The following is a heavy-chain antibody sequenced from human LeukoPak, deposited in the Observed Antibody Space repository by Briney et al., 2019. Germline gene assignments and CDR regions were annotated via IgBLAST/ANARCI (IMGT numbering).Heavy chain of an antibody. D-gene: IGHD3-16*02. CDR2: IYYSGST. V-gene: IGHV4-39*07. CDR3: ARGATFGGVIVIRYYFDY. Sequence: SETLSLTCTVSGGSISSSSYYWGWIRQPPRKGLEWIGSIYYSGSTYYNPSLKSRVTISVDTSKNQFSLKLSSVTAADTAVYYCARGATFGGVIVIRYYFDYWGQGTLVTVSS. CDR1: GGSISSSSYY. J-gene: IGHJ4*02.